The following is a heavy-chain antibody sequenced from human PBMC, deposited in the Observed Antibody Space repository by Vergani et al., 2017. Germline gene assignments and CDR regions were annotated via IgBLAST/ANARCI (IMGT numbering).Heavy chain of an antibody. D-gene: IGHD4-23*01. CDR3: AKCQGYGGKRSSDY. V-gene: IGHV3-7*03. Sequence: EVQLVESGGGLVQPGGSLRLSCAASGFTFSSYWMSWVRQAPGKGLEWVANIKQDGSEKYYVDSVKGRFTISRDNSKNTLYLQMNSLRAEDTAVYYCAKCQGYGGKRSSDYWGQGTLVTVSS. CDR1: GFTFSSYW. J-gene: IGHJ4*02. CDR2: IKQDGSEK.